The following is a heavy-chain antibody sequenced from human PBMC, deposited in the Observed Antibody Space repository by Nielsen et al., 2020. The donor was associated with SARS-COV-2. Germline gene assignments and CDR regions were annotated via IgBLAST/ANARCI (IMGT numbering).Heavy chain of an antibody. V-gene: IGHV3-74*03. CDR3: ASASAHV. J-gene: IGHJ3*01. D-gene: IGHD3-16*01. Sequence: GGSLRLSCAASGFTVSSNYMSWVRQAPGEGLVWVARINNDGSSTAYADYVKGRFTISRDNAKNTLYLQMSSLRAEDTAVYYCASASAHVWGPGTMVTVSS. CDR2: INNDGSST. CDR1: GFTVSSNY.